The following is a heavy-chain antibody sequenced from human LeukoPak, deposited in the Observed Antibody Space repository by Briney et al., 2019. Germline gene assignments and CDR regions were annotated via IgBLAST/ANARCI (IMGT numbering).Heavy chain of an antibody. V-gene: IGHV5-51*01. CDR1: GYSFTSYW. D-gene: IGHD3-10*01. Sequence: HGESLKISCKGSGYSFTSYWIGWVRQMPGKGLEWMGIIYPGDSDTRYSPSFQGQVTISADKSISTAYLQWSSLKASDTAMYYCAGRITMVRGVMNYFDYWGQGTLVTVSS. CDR2: IYPGDSDT. J-gene: IGHJ4*02. CDR3: AGRITMVRGVMNYFDY.